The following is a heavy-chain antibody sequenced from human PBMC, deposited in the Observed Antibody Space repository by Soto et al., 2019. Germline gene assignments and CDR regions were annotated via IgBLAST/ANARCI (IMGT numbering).Heavy chain of an antibody. J-gene: IGHJ3*02. Sequence: ASVKVSCKASGYTCNTYGISWVRQAPGQGLEWMGWIRAYNGNTNYAQKLQGRVTMTTDTPTSTAYLELRSLRSDDTAVYYCARGISLTTDDAFDIWGQATMVTVSS. D-gene: IGHD4-17*01. CDR2: IRAYNGNT. V-gene: IGHV1-18*04. CDR3: ARGISLTTDDAFDI. CDR1: GYTCNTYG.